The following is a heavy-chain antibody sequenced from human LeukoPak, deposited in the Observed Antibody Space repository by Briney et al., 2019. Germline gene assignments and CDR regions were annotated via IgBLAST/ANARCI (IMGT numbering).Heavy chain of an antibody. CDR3: ASRGDTSAYYYFDY. Sequence: GGSLRLSCAASGVTFSEYYMTWIRQAPGKGLEWVSYISGGSSYTNYADSVKGRFTISIDNAKKSLYLQMNSPRAEDTAVYYCASRGDTSAYYYFDYWGQGTLVTVSS. D-gene: IGHD3-22*01. V-gene: IGHV3-11*03. J-gene: IGHJ4*02. CDR1: GVTFSEYY. CDR2: ISGGSSYT.